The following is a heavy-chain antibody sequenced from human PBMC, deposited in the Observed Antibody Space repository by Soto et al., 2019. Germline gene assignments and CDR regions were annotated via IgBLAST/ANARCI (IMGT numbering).Heavy chain of an antibody. CDR1: VGSISDDTYY. CDR3: ARLHCYSPNCVPLDP. CDR2: IYYSGTS. J-gene: IGHJ5*02. V-gene: IGHV4-39*01. D-gene: IGHD2-2*01. Sequence: SETLSHTCTVSVGSISDDTYYWGWIRQPPGKGLEWIGSIYYSGTSSYNPSLKSRVTMSVDTSKKQLSLRMTSVTAADTAFYYCARLHCYSPNCVPLDPWGQGTLVTVSS.